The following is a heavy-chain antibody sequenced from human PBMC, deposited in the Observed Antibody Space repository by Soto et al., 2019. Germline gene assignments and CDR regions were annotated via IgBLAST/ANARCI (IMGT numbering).Heavy chain of an antibody. Sequence: ASVKVSCKASGYTFTGYYMHWVRQAPGQGLEWMGWINPNSGGTNYAQKFQGWVTMTRDTSISTAYMELSRLRSDDTAVYYCARSRSGGYDFRGMHVWGPGTTVTVSS. D-gene: IGHD5-12*01. CDR2: INPNSGGT. J-gene: IGHJ6*02. CDR1: GYTFTGYY. V-gene: IGHV1-2*04. CDR3: ARSRSGGYDFRGMHV.